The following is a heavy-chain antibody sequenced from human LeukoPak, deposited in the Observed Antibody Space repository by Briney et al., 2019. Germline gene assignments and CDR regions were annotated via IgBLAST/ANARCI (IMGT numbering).Heavy chain of an antibody. Sequence: SETLSLTFTVSGGSISSSSYYWGWIRQPPGKGLEWIGSIYYSGSTYYNPSLKSRVTISVDTSKNQFSLKLSSVTAADTAVYYCARVYYDILTGYPTSFDFWGQGTLVTVSS. CDR2: IYYSGST. CDR1: GGSISSSSYY. J-gene: IGHJ4*02. CDR3: ARVYYDILTGYPTSFDF. V-gene: IGHV4-39*07. D-gene: IGHD3-9*01.